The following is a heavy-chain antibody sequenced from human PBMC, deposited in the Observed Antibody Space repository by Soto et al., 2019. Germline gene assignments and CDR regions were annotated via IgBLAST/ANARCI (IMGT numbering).Heavy chain of an antibody. J-gene: IGHJ5*02. D-gene: IGHD3-3*01. Sequence: SETLSLTCTVSGGSISSGDYSWSWVRQSPGKGLEWIGHIYNSGITYYNPSLKSRVVISIDTSRNQFSLRLNSLTAADRAVYFWARGVPVFGLVRRFRLDHWGQGILVT. CDR3: ARGVPVFGLVRRFRLDH. V-gene: IGHV4-30-4*01. CDR2: IYNSGIT. CDR1: GGSISSGDYS.